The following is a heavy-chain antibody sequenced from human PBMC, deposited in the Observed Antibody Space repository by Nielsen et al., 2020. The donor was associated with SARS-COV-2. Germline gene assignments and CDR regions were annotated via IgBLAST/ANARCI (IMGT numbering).Heavy chain of an antibody. CDR3: ARARATIFGLVMSYGMDV. Sequence: ASVKVSCKASGYTFTDYYIHWVRQAPGQGLEWMGRINPYSGGTNYAQKFQGTVTMTRDASISTVYMELTSDDTAVYYGARARATIFGLVMSYGMDVWGQGTTVAVSS. J-gene: IGHJ6*02. CDR1: GYTFTDYY. D-gene: IGHD3/OR15-3a*01. CDR2: INPYSGGT. V-gene: IGHV1-2*06.